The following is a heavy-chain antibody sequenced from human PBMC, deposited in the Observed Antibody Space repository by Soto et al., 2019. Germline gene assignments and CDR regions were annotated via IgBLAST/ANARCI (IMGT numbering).Heavy chain of an antibody. V-gene: IGHV3-30-3*01. D-gene: IGHD6-19*01. CDR2: ISYDGSNK. Sequence: QVQLVESGGGVVQPGRCLRLSCAASGFTFSSYAMHWVRQAPGKGLEWVAVISYDGSNKYYADSVKGRFTISRDNSKNTLYLQMNSLRAEDTAVYYCARGDSSGWGHYYYGMDVW. CDR1: GFTFSSYA. J-gene: IGHJ6*01. CDR3: ARGDSSGWGHYYYGMDV.